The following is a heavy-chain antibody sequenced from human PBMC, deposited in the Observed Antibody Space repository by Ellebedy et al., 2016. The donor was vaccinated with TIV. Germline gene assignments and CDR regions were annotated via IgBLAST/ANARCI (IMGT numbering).Heavy chain of an antibody. CDR3: ARDWSMVNDY. J-gene: IGHJ4*02. V-gene: IGHV1-69*04. CDR1: GGTFSSYA. Sequence: SVKVSXKASGGTFSSYAISWVRQAPGQGLEWMGRIIPILGIANYAQKFQGRVTITADKSTSTVYMELSSLRSEDTAVYYCARDWSMVNDYWGQGTLVTVSS. D-gene: IGHD3-3*01. CDR2: IIPILGIA.